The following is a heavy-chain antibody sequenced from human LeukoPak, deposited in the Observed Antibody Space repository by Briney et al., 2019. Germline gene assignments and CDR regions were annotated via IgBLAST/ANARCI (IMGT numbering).Heavy chain of an antibody. CDR1: GGSISSSSYY. CDR2: INHSGST. Sequence: SETLSLTCTVSGGSISSSSYYWGWIRQPPGKGLEWIGEINHSGSTNYNPSLKSRVTISVDTSKNQFSLKLSSVTAADTAVYYCARVWTRSSSHRGERWGQGTLVTVSS. V-gene: IGHV4-39*07. D-gene: IGHD3-16*01. CDR3: ARVWTRSSSHRGER. J-gene: IGHJ4*02.